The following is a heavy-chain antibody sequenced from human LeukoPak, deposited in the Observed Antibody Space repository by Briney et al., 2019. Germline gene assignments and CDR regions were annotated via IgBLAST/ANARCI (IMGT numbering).Heavy chain of an antibody. V-gene: IGHV3-48*03. CDR1: GFTFSSYE. D-gene: IGHD1-26*01. J-gene: IGHJ6*02. Sequence: GGSLRLSCAASGFTFSSYEMNWVRQAPGKGLEWVSYISSSGSTIYYADSVNGRFTISRDNAKNSLYLQMNSLRAEDTAVYYCARDKSGSYLSYYYYYGMDVWGQGTTVTVSS. CDR3: ARDKSGSYLSYYYYYGMDV. CDR2: ISSSGSTI.